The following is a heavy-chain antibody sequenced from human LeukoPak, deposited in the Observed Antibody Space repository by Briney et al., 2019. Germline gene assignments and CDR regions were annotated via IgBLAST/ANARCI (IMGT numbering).Heavy chain of an antibody. CDR2: ISSDGVST. Sequence: GGSLRLSCAASGFTFSRYLMHWARQAPGKGLVWVSRISSDGVSTTYADSVKGRFSISRDNAKNTLYLQMNSLRAEDTAVYYCASETYYYDSGSSYKRQFWRQGPLVTVSS. V-gene: IGHV3-74*01. CDR3: ASETYYYDSGSSYKRQF. J-gene: IGHJ4*02. D-gene: IGHD3-10*01. CDR1: GFTFSRYL.